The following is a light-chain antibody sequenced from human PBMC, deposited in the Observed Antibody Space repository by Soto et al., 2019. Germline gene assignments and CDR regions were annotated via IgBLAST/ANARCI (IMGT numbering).Light chain of an antibody. CDR1: SGHSGYI. Sequence: QPVLTQSSAASASLGSSVKLTCTLSSGHSGYIIAWHLQQPGQAPRYLMRVEVSGIYNKGSGVPDRFSGSSSGADRHLVISNLQSEDEADYFCETWDNDNVVFSGGTQLTVL. CDR2: VEVSGIY. J-gene: IGLJ2*01. CDR3: ETWDNDNVV. V-gene: IGLV4-60*03.